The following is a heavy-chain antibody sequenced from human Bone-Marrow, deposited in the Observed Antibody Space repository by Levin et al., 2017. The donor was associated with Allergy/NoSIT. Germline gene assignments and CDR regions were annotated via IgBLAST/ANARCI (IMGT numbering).Heavy chain of an antibody. J-gene: IGHJ6*03. Sequence: QTLSLTCTFSGFSLSTSGMCVSWIRQPPGKALEWLARIDWDDDKYYSTSLKTRLTISKDTSKNQVVLTMTNMDPVDTATYYCARGYSSGGFFDYYYYYMDVWGKGTTVTVSS. CDR1: GFSLSTSGMC. CDR3: ARGYSSGGFFDYYYYYMDV. V-gene: IGHV2-70*11. CDR2: IDWDDDK. D-gene: IGHD6-19*01.